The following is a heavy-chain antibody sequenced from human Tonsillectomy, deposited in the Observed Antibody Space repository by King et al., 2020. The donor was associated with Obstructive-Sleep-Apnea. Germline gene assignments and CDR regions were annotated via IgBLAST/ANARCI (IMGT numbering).Heavy chain of an antibody. V-gene: IGHV1-2*04. CDR3: ARVYSYYDSSGYHPSIDAFDI. D-gene: IGHD3-22*01. CDR2: INPNSGGT. J-gene: IGHJ3*02. CDR1: GYTFTGYY. Sequence: VQLVESGAEVKKPGASVKVSCKASGYTFTGYYMHGVRQAPGQGLEWMGWINPNSGGTNYAQNFQGWVTMTRDTSISTAYMELSRLRSDDTAVYYCARVYSYYDSSGYHPSIDAFDIWGQGTQVTVSS.